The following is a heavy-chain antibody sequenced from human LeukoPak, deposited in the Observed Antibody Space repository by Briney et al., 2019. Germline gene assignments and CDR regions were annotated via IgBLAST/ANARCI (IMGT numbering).Heavy chain of an antibody. CDR1: GGTFSSYA. D-gene: IGHD1-14*01. Sequence: ASVKVSCKASGGTFSSYAISWVRQAPGRGLEWMGWLSASDGNTNYAQKLQGRVTMTTDTSTSTVYMELRSLRSDDTAVYYCAKTRNHAFDIWGQGTMVTVSS. V-gene: IGHV1-18*01. CDR2: LSASDGNT. CDR3: AKTRNHAFDI. J-gene: IGHJ3*02.